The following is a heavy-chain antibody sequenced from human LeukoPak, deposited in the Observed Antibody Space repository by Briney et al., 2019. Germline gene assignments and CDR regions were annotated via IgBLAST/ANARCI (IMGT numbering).Heavy chain of an antibody. Sequence: PGGSLTLTCTAPGFSFSTYAMGWVRQAPGKGLEWVSVVSSSDGSTDYADSVQGRFTISRDNSKEMFYLHMNSLRAEDSAVYFCAKGKRASSSAALDYWSRGTLVTVSS. CDR3: AKGKRASSSAALDY. CDR2: VSSSDGST. CDR1: GFSFSTYA. J-gene: IGHJ4*02. V-gene: IGHV3-23*01.